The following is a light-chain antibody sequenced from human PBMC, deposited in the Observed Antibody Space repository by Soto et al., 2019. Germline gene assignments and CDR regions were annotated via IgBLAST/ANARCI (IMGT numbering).Light chain of an antibody. CDR2: GAS. J-gene: IGKJ2*01. CDR3: QQYNNWPSYT. CDR1: QSVSSN. V-gene: IGKV3-15*01. Sequence: EIVMTQSPATLSVSPGERDTLSCSASQSVSSNLAWYQQKPGQAPRLLIYGASTRATGIPARFSGSGSGTEFTLTISSLQSEDCAVYYCQQYNNWPSYTFGQGTKVDIK.